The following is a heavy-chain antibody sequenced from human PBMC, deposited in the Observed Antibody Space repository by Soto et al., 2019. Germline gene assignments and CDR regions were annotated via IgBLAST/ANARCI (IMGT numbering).Heavy chain of an antibody. D-gene: IGHD3-9*01. Sequence: QVQLVESGGGVVQPGRSLRLSCAASGFTFSSYAMHWVRQAPGKGLEWVAVISYDGSNKYYADSVKGRFTISRDNSKNTMYLQMTSLRAEDTAVYYCARDHKYGRYFDWLRVRQNYYYYYGMDVWGQGTKVTVSS. CDR2: ISYDGSNK. CDR1: GFTFSSYA. CDR3: ARDHKYGRYFDWLRVRQNYYYYYGMDV. J-gene: IGHJ6*02. V-gene: IGHV3-30-3*01.